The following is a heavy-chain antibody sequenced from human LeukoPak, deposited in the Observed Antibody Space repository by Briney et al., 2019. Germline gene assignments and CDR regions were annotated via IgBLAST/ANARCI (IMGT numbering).Heavy chain of an antibody. V-gene: IGHV4-61*02. J-gene: IGHJ4*02. Sequence: SETLSLTCTVSGGSISSGSYYWSWIRQPAGKGLEWIGRICTSGSTNYNPSLKSRVTISVDTSKNQFSLKLSSVTAADTAVYYCARVRPYYDSSGYTPYYFDYWGQGTLVTVSS. CDR2: ICTSGST. CDR3: ARVRPYYDSSGYTPYYFDY. CDR1: GGSISSGSYY. D-gene: IGHD3-22*01.